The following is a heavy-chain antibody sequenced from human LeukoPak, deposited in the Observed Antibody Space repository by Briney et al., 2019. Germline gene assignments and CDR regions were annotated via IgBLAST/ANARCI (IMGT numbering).Heavy chain of an antibody. V-gene: IGHV1-18*04. Sequence: GASVKVSCKASGYTFTSYGISWVRQAPGQGLELMGWISAYNGNTNYAQKLQGRVTMTTATSTSTTYMELRSLRSDDTAVYYCARDLGIAVAGRYFDYWGQGTLVTVSS. CDR1: GYTFTSYG. J-gene: IGHJ4*02. D-gene: IGHD6-19*01. CDR3: ARDLGIAVAGRYFDY. CDR2: ISAYNGNT.